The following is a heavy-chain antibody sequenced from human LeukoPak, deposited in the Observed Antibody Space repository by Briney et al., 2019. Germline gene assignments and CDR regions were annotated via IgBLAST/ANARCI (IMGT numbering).Heavy chain of an antibody. CDR3: ARDAKDDILTGNLYY. CDR2: IYSGGST. D-gene: IGHD3-9*01. CDR1: GFTVSSNY. V-gene: IGHV3-66*01. J-gene: IGHJ4*02. Sequence: GGSLRLSCAASGFTVSSNYMSWVRQAPGKGLEWVSVIYSGGSTYYADSVKGRFTISRDNSKNTLYLQMNSLGAEGTAVYYCARDAKDDILTGNLYYWGQGTLVTVSS.